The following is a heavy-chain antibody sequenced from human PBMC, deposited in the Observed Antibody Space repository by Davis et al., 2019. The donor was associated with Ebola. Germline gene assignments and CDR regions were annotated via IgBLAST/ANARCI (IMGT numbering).Heavy chain of an antibody. Sequence: GESLKISCAASGFTFSSYGMHGVRQAPGKGLEWVAVISYDGSNKYYADSVQGRFTISRDNSKNTLYLQMNSLRPEDTAVYYCAKEMDMMYFDSWGQGTLVTVSS. J-gene: IGHJ4*02. CDR2: ISYDGSNK. CDR1: GFTFSSYG. D-gene: IGHD2-2*03. V-gene: IGHV3-30*18. CDR3: AKEMDMMYFDS.